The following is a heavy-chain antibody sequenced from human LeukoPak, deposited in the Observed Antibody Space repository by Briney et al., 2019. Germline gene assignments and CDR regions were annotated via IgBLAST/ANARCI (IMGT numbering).Heavy chain of an antibody. D-gene: IGHD1-26*01. CDR2: ISYDGSNK. Sequence: QPGRSLRLSCAASGFTFSSYGMHWVRQAPGKGLEWVAVISYDGSNKYYADSVKGRFTISRDNSKNTLYLQMNSLRAEDTAVYYCAKPQGKWELPGPYYWGQGTLVTVSS. CDR3: AKPQGKWELPGPYY. V-gene: IGHV3-30*18. CDR1: GFTFSSYG. J-gene: IGHJ4*02.